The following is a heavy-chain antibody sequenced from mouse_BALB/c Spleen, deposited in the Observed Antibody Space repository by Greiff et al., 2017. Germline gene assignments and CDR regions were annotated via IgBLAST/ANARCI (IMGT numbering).Heavy chain of an antibody. Sequence: VQLQQSGTVLARPGASVKMSCKASGYSFTSYWMHWVKQRPGQGLEWIGAIYPGNSDTSYNQKFKGKAKLTAVTSASTAYMELSSLTNEDSAVYYCTREGKGDYFDYGGQGTTRTVSS. CDR3: TREGKGDYFDY. CDR1: GYSFTSYW. J-gene: IGHJ2*01. CDR2: IYPGNSDT. V-gene: IGHV1-5*01.